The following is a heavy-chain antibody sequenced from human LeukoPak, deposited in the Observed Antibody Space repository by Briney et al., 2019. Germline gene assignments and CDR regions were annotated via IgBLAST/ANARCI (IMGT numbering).Heavy chain of an antibody. D-gene: IGHD6-13*01. CDR3: ARGEIAAAGTTVAEGYFDY. Sequence: SETLSLTCTVSGGSIGNSSYYWGWIRQPPGKGLEWIGSIYYSGSTYYNPSLKSRVTISVDTSKNQFSLKLSSVTAADTAVYYCARGEIAAAGTTVAEGYFDYWGQGTLVTVSS. CDR2: IYYSGST. V-gene: IGHV4-39*01. CDR1: GGSIGNSSYY. J-gene: IGHJ4*02.